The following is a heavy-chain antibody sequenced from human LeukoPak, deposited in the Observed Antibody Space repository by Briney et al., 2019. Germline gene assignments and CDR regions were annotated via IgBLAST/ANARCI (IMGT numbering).Heavy chain of an antibody. Sequence: GGSLRLSCAASGFAFSSYAMSWVRQAPGKGLEWVSAISGSGGSTYYADSVKGRFTISRDNSKNTLYLQMNSLRAEDTAVYYCAKDLRAAGQLFDYWGQGTLVTVSS. CDR2: ISGSGGST. CDR3: AKDLRAAGQLFDY. CDR1: GFAFSSYA. D-gene: IGHD6-13*01. V-gene: IGHV3-23*01. J-gene: IGHJ4*02.